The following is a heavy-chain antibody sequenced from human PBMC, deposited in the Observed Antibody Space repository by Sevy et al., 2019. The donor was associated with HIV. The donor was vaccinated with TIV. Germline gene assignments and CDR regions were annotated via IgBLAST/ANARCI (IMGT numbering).Heavy chain of an antibody. CDR1: GHTLTEIS. Sequence: ASVKVSCKVSGHTLTEISMHWVRQTPGRGLEWMGRFDPEDGETIYAQKFQGRITMTEDTSTDTAYLELSSLRSEDTAVYYCATAPEYYEDNSGYFDYWGPGTLVTVSS. V-gene: IGHV1-24*01. J-gene: IGHJ4*02. CDR3: ATAPEYYEDNSGYFDY. D-gene: IGHD3-22*01. CDR2: FDPEDGET.